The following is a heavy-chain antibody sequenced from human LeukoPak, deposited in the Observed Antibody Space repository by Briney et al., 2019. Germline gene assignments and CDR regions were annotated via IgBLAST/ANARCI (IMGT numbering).Heavy chain of an antibody. CDR1: EFSVGSNY. Sequence: GGSLRLSCAASEFSVGSNYMTWVRQAPGKGLEWVSPIYSGGSTYYADSVKGRFTISRDNSKNTLYLQMNSLRAEDTAVYYCAKGSGWEVSYYYYYMDVWGKGTTVTISS. D-gene: IGHD1-26*01. V-gene: IGHV3-66*02. CDR2: IYSGGST. CDR3: AKGSGWEVSYYYYYMDV. J-gene: IGHJ6*03.